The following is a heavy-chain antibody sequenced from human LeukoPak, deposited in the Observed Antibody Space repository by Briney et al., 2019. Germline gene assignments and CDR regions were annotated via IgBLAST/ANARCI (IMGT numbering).Heavy chain of an antibody. Sequence: PSETLSLTCTVSGDSVISGDYRWTWIRQPPGKGLEWIGYVYYSGSTNYNPSLKSRVTISVDTSKNQFSLKLSSVTAADTAVYYCASYSYYYDSSGYFDYWGQGTLVTVSS. CDR2: VYYSGST. CDR3: ASYSYYYDSSGYFDY. CDR1: GDSVISGDYR. D-gene: IGHD3-22*01. J-gene: IGHJ4*02. V-gene: IGHV4-61*08.